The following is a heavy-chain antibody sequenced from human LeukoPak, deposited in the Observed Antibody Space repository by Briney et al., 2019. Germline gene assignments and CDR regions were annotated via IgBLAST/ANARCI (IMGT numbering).Heavy chain of an antibody. D-gene: IGHD6-13*01. V-gene: IGHV1-69*13. Sequence: ASVKVSCMASGGTFSSYAISWVRQAPGQGLEWMGGIIPIFGTANYAQKFQGRVTITADESTSTAYMELSSLRSEDTAVYYCARWCRLCIAAAVISWGQGTLVTVSS. CDR2: IIPIFGTA. CDR1: GGTFSSYA. CDR3: ARWCRLCIAAAVIS. J-gene: IGHJ4*02.